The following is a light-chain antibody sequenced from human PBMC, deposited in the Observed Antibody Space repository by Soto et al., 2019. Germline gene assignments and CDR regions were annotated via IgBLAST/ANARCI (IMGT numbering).Light chain of an antibody. V-gene: IGLV2-14*03. CDR2: DVS. CDR3: SSYTSSSTFYG. Sequence: QSALTQPASVSGSPGQSITISCTGTSSDVGGYNYVSWYQQHPGKAPKVMIYDVSNRPSGVSNRFSGSKSGNTASLTISGLQAEDEADYYCSSYTSSSTFYGFGTGTKLTVL. J-gene: IGLJ1*01. CDR1: SSDVGGYNY.